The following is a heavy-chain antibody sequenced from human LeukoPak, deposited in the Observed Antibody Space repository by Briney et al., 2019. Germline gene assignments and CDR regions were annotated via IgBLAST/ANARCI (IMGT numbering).Heavy chain of an antibody. CDR1: GGSISSSNW. D-gene: IGHD3-22*01. CDR2: IYHSGST. Sequence: SGTLSLTCAVSGGSISSSNWWSWVRQPPGKVLEWIGEIYHSGSTNYTPSLKSRVTISVDKSKNQFSLKLSSVTAADTAVYYCARSRDYYDSSGYHNWFDPWGQGTLVTVSS. CDR3: ARSRDYYDSSGYHNWFDP. J-gene: IGHJ5*02. V-gene: IGHV4-4*02.